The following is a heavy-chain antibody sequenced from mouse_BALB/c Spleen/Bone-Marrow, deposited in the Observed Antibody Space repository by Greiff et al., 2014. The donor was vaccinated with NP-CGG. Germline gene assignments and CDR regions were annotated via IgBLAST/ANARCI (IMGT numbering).Heavy chain of an antibody. V-gene: IGHV3-2*02. CDR1: GYSITSYYA. Sequence: EVKLVESGPGLVKPSQSLSLTCTVTGYSITSYYAWNWIRQFPGNKLEWMGYISYSGSTGYNPSLKSRISITRDTSKNQFFLQLNSVTTEDTATYYCAIKPYYSWFAYWGQGTLVTVSA. CDR3: AIKPYYSWFAY. CDR2: ISYSGST. J-gene: IGHJ3*01. D-gene: IGHD2-10*01.